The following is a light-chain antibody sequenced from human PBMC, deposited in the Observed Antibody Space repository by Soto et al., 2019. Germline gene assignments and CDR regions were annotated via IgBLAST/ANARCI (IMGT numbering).Light chain of an antibody. CDR2: EVS. CDR1: SSDVGGHNY. V-gene: IGLV2-14*01. CDR3: SSYTSTNTWV. Sequence: QSALTQPASVSGSPGQSITISFTGTSSDVGGHNYVSWYQQHPGKAPKFMIFEVSNRPSGVSNRFSGSKSGKTASLTISGLQAEDEADYYCSSYTSTNTWVFGGGTKLTVL. J-gene: IGLJ3*02.